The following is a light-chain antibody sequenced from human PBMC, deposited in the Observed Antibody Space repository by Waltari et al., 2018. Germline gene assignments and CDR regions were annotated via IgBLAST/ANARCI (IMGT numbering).Light chain of an antibody. J-gene: IGKJ5*01. CDR3: QQAKSFPIS. Sequence: DIVMTQSPDSLAVSLGERATINCKSSQSVLHSSNNKNYLAWYQQKPGQPPKLLIYWASTRESGVPDRFSGSGSGTDFTLTISSLQPEDFATYYCQQAKSFPISFGQGTGLEIK. CDR2: WAS. CDR1: QSVLHSSNNKNY. V-gene: IGKV4-1*01.